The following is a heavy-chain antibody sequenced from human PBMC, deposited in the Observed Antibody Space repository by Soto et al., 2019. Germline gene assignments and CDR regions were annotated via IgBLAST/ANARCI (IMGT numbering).Heavy chain of an antibody. D-gene: IGHD3-3*01. Sequence: ASVKVSCRASGYTFTSYGISWVRQAPGQGLEWMGWISAYNGNTNYAQKLQGRVTMTTDTSTSTAYMELRSLRSDDTAVYYCARAERITIFGVVNAPYYYYGMDVWGQGTTVTVS. V-gene: IGHV1-18*01. CDR3: ARAERITIFGVVNAPYYYYGMDV. CDR2: ISAYNGNT. J-gene: IGHJ6*02. CDR1: GYTFTSYG.